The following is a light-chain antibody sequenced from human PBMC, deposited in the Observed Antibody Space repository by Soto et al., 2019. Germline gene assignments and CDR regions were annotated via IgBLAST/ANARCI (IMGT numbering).Light chain of an antibody. Sequence: EIVMTQSPATLSVSPGERATLSCRASQSVSSNLAWYQQKPGQAPSLLIYGAFTRATGIPARFSGTGSGTEFTLTISSLQSEDFALYYCQQYNDWPLTFSQGTGGYQ. V-gene: IGKV3-15*01. CDR1: QSVSSN. J-gene: IGKJ1*01. CDR2: GAF. CDR3: QQYNDWPLT.